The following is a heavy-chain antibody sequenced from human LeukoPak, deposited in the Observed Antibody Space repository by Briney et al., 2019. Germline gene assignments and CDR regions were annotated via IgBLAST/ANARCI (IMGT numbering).Heavy chain of an antibody. D-gene: IGHD1-26*01. V-gene: IGHV3-7*01. J-gene: IGHJ4*02. CDR3: ARDLGGSYGGFDY. CDR2: IKQDGSEK. Sequence: PGGSLRLSCAASGFTFSSYWMSWVRQAPGKGLEWVANIKQDGSEKYYVDSVKGRFTIYRDNAKNSVYLQTNSLRAEDTGVYYCARDLGGSYGGFDYWGQGTLVTVSS. CDR1: GFTFSSYW.